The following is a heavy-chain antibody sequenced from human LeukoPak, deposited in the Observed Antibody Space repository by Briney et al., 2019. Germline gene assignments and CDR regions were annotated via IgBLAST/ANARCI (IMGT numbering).Heavy chain of an antibody. Sequence: PSETLSLTCTVSGYSISSGYYWGWIRQPPGKGLEWIGSIYHSGSTYYNPSLKSRVTISVDTSKNQFSLKLRSVTAADTAVYYCARSDRFRGEETPTWGQGTLVTVSS. D-gene: IGHD3-10*01. CDR3: ARSDRFRGEETPT. CDR2: IYHSGST. J-gene: IGHJ5*02. CDR1: GYSISSGYY. V-gene: IGHV4-38-2*02.